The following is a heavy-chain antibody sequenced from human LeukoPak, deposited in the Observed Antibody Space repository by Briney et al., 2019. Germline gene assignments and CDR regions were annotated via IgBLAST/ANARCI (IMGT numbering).Heavy chain of an antibody. CDR2: INPNSGGT. D-gene: IGHD3-9*01. V-gene: IGHV1-2*02. Sequence: ASVKVSCKASGYTFTGYYMHWVRQAPGQGLEWMGWINPNSGGTNYAQKFQGRVTMTRDTSISTAYMELSRLRSVDTAVYYCARGDVLRYFDWLLFGYYFDYWGQGTLVTVSS. J-gene: IGHJ4*02. CDR3: ARGDVLRYFDWLLFGYYFDY. CDR1: GYTFTGYY.